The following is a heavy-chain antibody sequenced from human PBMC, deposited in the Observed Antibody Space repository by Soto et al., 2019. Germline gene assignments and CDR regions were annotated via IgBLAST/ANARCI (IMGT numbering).Heavy chain of an antibody. CDR3: ARAASLYFDLLSAFDP. J-gene: IGHJ5*02. CDR2: SYYSGTT. Sequence: SETLSLTCTVSGGAVTSGSYYWSWIRQTPGKGLEWIGYSYYSGTTKYNPSLTSRVTISVDTSKNEFSLKLSSVTAADTALYYCARAASLYFDLLSAFDPWGQGTLVTVSS. D-gene: IGHD3-9*01. CDR1: GGAVTSGSYY. V-gene: IGHV4-61*01.